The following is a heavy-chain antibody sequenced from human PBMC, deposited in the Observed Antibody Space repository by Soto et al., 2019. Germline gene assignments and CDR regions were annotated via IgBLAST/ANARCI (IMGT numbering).Heavy chain of an antibody. D-gene: IGHD3-16*02. J-gene: IGHJ6*02. V-gene: IGHV4-30-2*01. CDR2: IYHSGST. CDR1: GASISSGGYS. CDR3: ARVNYDYVWGSYRPYGMDV. Sequence: QLQLQKSGSGPVKPSQTLSLTCAVSGASISSGGYSWSWIRQPPGKGQEWIGYIYHSGSTYYNPSLKSRATISVDRSKTQFSLKLSSGTAADTAVYYCARVNYDYVWGSYRPYGMDVWGQGTTVTVSS.